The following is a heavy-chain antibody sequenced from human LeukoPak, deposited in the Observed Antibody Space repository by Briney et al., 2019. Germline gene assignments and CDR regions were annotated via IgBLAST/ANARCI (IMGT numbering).Heavy chain of an antibody. Sequence: GGSLRLSCAASGFTFSNAWMSWVRQAPGKGLEWVGRIKSKTDGGTTDYAAPVKGRFTISRDDSKNTLYLQMNSLKTEDTAVYYCTTVVYYDILTGYYDFDYWGQGTLVTVSS. CDR3: TTVVYYDILTGYYDFDY. V-gene: IGHV3-15*01. CDR2: IKSKTDGGTT. J-gene: IGHJ4*02. CDR1: GFTFSNAW. D-gene: IGHD3-9*01.